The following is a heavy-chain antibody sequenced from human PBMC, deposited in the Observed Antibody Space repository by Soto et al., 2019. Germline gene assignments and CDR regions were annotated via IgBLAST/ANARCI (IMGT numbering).Heavy chain of an antibody. J-gene: IGHJ4*02. CDR3: AKYHYDFWSGWAPKTYFDY. CDR2: ISGSGGST. Sequence: LRLSCAASGFTFSSYAMSWVRQAPGKGLEWVSAISGSGGSTYYADSVKGRFTISRDNSKNTLYLQMNSLRAEDTAVYYCAKYHYDFWSGWAPKTYFDYWGQGTLVTVSS. D-gene: IGHD3-3*01. V-gene: IGHV3-23*01. CDR1: GFTFSSYA.